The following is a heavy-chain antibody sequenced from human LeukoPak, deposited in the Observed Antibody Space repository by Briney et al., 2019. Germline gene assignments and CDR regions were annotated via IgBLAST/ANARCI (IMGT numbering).Heavy chain of an antibody. Sequence: PGGSLRLSCVGSGFTSIAYALTWARQAPGKGLEWVSGISGGGVTTYYADSVKGRFTIPRDNSKNTLYLQMNSLRADDTAIYYCARNQQLGGHSYYYYGMDVWGQGTTVTVSS. CDR1: GFTSIAYA. CDR2: ISGGGVTT. D-gene: IGHD3-16*01. V-gene: IGHV3-23*01. J-gene: IGHJ6*02. CDR3: ARNQQLGGHSYYYYGMDV.